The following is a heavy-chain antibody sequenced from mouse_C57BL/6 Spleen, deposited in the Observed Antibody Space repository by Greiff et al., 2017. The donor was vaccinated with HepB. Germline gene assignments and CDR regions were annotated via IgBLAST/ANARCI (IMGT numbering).Heavy chain of an antibody. V-gene: IGHV1-39*01. CDR3: ARGVAITTVVATDFDV. CDR1: SYSFTDYN. CDR2: INPNYGTT. D-gene: IGHD1-1*01. Sequence: VQLKQSGPELVKPGASVKISCKASSYSFTDYNMNWVKQSNGKSLEWIGVINPNYGTTSYNQKFKGKATLTVDQSSSTAYMQLNSLTSEDSAVYYCARGVAITTVVATDFDVWGTGTTVTVSS. J-gene: IGHJ1*03.